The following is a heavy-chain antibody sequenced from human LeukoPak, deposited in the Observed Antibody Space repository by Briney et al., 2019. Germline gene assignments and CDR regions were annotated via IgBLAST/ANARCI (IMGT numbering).Heavy chain of an antibody. CDR2: INPNSGGT. V-gene: IGHV1-2*02. J-gene: IGHJ4*02. Sequence: ASVKVSCKASGYTFTGYYMHWVRQAPGQGLEWMGWINPNSGGTNYAQKFQGRVTMTRDTSISTAYMELSRLRSDDTAVYYCARVYNWDVGRDFDYSSQGTLVTVSS. CDR1: GYTFTGYY. CDR3: ARVYNWDVGRDFDY. D-gene: IGHD1-1*01.